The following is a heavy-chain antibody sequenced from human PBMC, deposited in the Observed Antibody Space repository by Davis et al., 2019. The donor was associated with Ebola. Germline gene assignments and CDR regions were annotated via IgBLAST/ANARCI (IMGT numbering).Heavy chain of an antibody. CDR1: GFTFSSYW. CDR2: INSDGSST. V-gene: IGHV3-74*01. J-gene: IGHJ6*02. D-gene: IGHD3-22*01. CDR3: ASLQYYYDSSGYYYYYYYGMDV. Sequence: HTGGSLRLSCAASGFTFSSYWMHWVRQAPGKGLVWVSRINSDGSSTSYADSVKGRFTISRDNAKNTLYLQMNSLRAEDTAVYYCASLQYYYDSSGYYYYYYYGMDVWGQGTTVTVSS.